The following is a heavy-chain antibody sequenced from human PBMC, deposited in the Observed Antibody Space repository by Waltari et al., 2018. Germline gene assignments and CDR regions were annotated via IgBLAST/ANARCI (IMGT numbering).Heavy chain of an antibody. J-gene: IGHJ6*02. CDR2: IYNTGRT. V-gene: IGHV4-59*01. CDR3: ARVASRDYNYYDMDV. CDR1: GGSIRSFY. Sequence: QVQLQESGPGLVKTSETLSLTCTVSGGSIRSFYWSWIRQPPGEGLEWIGLIYNTGRTNYNPSLKSRVTISIDTSKNQVSLRLTSVNAADTAMYYCARVASRDYNYYDMDVWGQGTTVTVSS.